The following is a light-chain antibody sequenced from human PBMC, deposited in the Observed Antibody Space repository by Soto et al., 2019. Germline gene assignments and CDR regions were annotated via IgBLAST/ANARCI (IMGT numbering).Light chain of an antibody. CDR3: QRSNSFGFC. CDR2: AAS. V-gene: IGKV1-12*01. Sequence: DIQMTQSPSSVSASLGDRVTITCRASQDISSWLAWYQQKPGKAPNLLIYAASSSQSGVPSRFRASGSGTYFPLPIRRRQPVDVATYFWQRSNSFGFCVGQGTGTEIK. CDR1: QDISSW. J-gene: IGKJ5*01.